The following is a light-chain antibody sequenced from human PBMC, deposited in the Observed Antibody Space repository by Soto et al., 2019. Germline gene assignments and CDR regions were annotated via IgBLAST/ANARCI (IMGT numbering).Light chain of an antibody. CDR2: STN. V-gene: IGLV1-44*01. CDR3: AAWDDTLSVWV. J-gene: IGLJ3*02. CDR1: RSNIGRST. Sequence: QSVLTQPPSTSGTPGQRVTISCSGSRSNIGRSTLNWYQQLPGTAPKVLVYSTNQRPSGVPDRFSGSKSGTSASLAISGLQSEDEGDYYWAAWDDTLSVWVFGGGTKVTVL.